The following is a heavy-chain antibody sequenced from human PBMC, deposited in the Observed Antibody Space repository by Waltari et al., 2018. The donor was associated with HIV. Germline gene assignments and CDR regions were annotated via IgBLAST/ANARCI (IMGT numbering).Heavy chain of an antibody. D-gene: IGHD3-16*01. CDR1: GPSFSNNH. V-gene: IGHV4-34*02. CDR3: ATYIILATGTHFDS. Sequence: QVQLQQWGAGLLKPSETLSLTCAVYGPSFSNNHWTWIRQTPGKGLGWIGEINDGGSTNYNPSLGRRFTMSVDRSKNQFSLKLKSVTAADTAVYYCATYIILATGTHFDSWGQGTQVIVST. J-gene: IGHJ4*02. CDR2: INDGGST.